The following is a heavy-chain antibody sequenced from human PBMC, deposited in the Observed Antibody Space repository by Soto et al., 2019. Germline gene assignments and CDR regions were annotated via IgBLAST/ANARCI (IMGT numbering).Heavy chain of an antibody. CDR3: ARVLNSKPDY. D-gene: IGHD1-20*01. Sequence: SETLSLTCAVSGSSISSGYYWGWIRQPPGKGLEWIGSTYHSGSTYYNPSLKSRVTISLDTSKNQFSLKLSSVTAADTAVYYCARVLNSKPDYWGQGTLVTVSS. CDR1: GSSISSGYY. V-gene: IGHV4-38-2*01. J-gene: IGHJ4*02. CDR2: TYHSGST.